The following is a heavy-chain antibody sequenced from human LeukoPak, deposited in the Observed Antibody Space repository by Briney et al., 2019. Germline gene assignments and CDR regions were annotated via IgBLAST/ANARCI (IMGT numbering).Heavy chain of an antibody. CDR3: AGEFKLDDAFDI. CDR2: MNPNSGNT. D-gene: IGHD1-1*01. CDR1: GYTFTSYG. Sequence: ASVKVSCKASGYTFTSYGINWVRQATGQGLEWMGWMNPNSGNTGYAQKFQGRVTMTRNTSISTAYMELSSLRSEDTAVYYCAGEFKLDDAFDIWGQGTMVTVSS. V-gene: IGHV1-8*01. J-gene: IGHJ3*02.